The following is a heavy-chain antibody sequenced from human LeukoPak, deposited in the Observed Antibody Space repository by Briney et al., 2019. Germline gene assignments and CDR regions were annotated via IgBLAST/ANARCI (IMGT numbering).Heavy chain of an antibody. Sequence: GGSLRLSSTASGFTFGDYLISWFRQAPGKGLEWIGFISGGTTEYAASVKGRFTISRDDSTSIAYLQMNSLTTEDTAVYYCSRGSGWLSVYWGQGTLVTVSS. D-gene: IGHD6-19*01. CDR1: GFTFGDYL. CDR3: SRGSGWLSVY. CDR2: ISGGTT. V-gene: IGHV3-49*03. J-gene: IGHJ4*02.